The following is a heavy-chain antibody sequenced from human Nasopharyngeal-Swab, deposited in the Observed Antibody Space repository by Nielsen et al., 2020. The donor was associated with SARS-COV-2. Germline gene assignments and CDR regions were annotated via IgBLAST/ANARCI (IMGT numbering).Heavy chain of an antibody. J-gene: IGHJ4*02. D-gene: IGHD3-10*01. Sequence: WIRQPPGKGLEWIGYIYYSGSTYYNPSLKSRVTISVDTSKNQFSLKLSSVTAADTAVYYCARASSWFGELFSRGLSYFDYWGQGTLVTVS. V-gene: IGHV4-31*02. CDR3: ARASSWFGELFSRGLSYFDY. CDR2: IYYSGST.